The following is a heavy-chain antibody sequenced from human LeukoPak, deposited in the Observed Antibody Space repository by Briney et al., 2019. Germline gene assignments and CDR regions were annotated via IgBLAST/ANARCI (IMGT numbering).Heavy chain of an antibody. CDR1: GFTFSSYE. CDR3: ARERGYSGYDYFIDSPSDY. J-gene: IGHJ4*02. CDR2: ISSSGSTI. Sequence: PGGSLRLSCAASGFTFSSYEMNWVRQAPGKGLEWVSYISSSGSTIYNADSVKGRFTISRDNAKNSLYLQMNSLRAEDTAVYYYARERGYSGYDYFIDSPSDYWGQGTLVTVSS. V-gene: IGHV3-48*03. D-gene: IGHD5-12*01.